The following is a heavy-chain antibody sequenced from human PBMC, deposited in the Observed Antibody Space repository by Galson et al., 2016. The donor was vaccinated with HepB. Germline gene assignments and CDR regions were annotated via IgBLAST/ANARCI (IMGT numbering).Heavy chain of an antibody. J-gene: IGHJ4*02. D-gene: IGHD5/OR15-5a*01. V-gene: IGHV5-51*01. Sequence: QSGAEVKKPGESLTISCEALGYTFSTYWIGWVRQMPGKGLEWMGIVYPSDPTPRHSPSLQGQVSISVDTSINTAFLQWSSLKAPDTGVYYCARRMSRAGDYFDFWGQGTLVTVSS. CDR2: VYPSDPTP. CDR3: ARRMSRAGDYFDF. CDR1: GYTFSTYW.